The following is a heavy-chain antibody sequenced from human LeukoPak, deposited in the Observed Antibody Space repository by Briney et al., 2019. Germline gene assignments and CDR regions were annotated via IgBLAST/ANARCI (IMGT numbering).Heavy chain of an antibody. CDR2: INAGNGNT. J-gene: IGHJ5*02. CDR1: GYTFTSYA. V-gene: IGHV1-3*01. D-gene: IGHD6-6*01. CDR3: ARGDRSSSNWFDP. Sequence: GASVKVSCKASGYTFTSYAMHWVRQAPGQRLEWMGWINAGNGNTKYSQKFQGRVTITRDTSASTAYMELSSPRSEDTAVYYCARGDRSSSNWFDPWGQGTLVTVSS.